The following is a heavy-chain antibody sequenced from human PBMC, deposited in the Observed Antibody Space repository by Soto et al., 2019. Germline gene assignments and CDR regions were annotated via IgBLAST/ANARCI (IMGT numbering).Heavy chain of an antibody. D-gene: IGHD3-16*01. V-gene: IGHV4-59*01. J-gene: IGHJ5*02. Sequence: PSETLSLTCTVSNDSINSYYWSWIRQPPGKGLEWVGYGYFSGGTDNNPSLKGRVTISVDRSRNQFSLKLTAVTAAETAVYYCVRGLSRGWFDLWGQGTLVTVSS. CDR2: GYFSGGT. CDR1: NDSINSYY. CDR3: VRGLSRGWFDL.